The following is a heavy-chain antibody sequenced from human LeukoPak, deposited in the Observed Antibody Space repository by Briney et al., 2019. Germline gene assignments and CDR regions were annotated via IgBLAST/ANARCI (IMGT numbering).Heavy chain of an antibody. V-gene: IGHV1-46*01. D-gene: IGHD3-10*01. CDR1: GNTFTNYY. CDR3: ARVTLLRGLDD. Sequence: GASVKVSCKASGNTFTNYYMYWVRQAPGQGLEWMGIINPSGDRTSYAQKFQGRVTMTRDMSTSTVYMELSSLRSDDTAVYYCARVTLLRGLDDWGQGTLVTVSS. J-gene: IGHJ4*02. CDR2: INPSGDRT.